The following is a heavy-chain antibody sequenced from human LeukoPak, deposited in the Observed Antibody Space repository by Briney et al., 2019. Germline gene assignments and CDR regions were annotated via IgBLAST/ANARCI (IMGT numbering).Heavy chain of an antibody. J-gene: IGHJ3*02. CDR1: GGSISSSSYY. CDR2: IYYSGST. CDR3: ARGFRTLDI. Sequence: SETLSLTCTVSGGSISSSSYYWGWIRQPPGKGLEWIGSIYYSGSTYYNPSLKSRVTISVDTSKNQFSLKLRSVTAADTAVYYCARGFRTLDIWGQGTMVTVSS. V-gene: IGHV4-39*01.